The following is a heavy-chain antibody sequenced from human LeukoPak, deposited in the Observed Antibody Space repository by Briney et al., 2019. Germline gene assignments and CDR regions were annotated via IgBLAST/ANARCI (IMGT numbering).Heavy chain of an antibody. CDR2: ISYDGSNK. CDR3: ARPLGKGQDY. Sequence: GRSLRLSCAASGFTFSSYAMHWVRQAPGKGLEWVAVISYDGSNKYYADSVKGRFTISRDNPKNSLYLQMNSLRAEDTAVYYCARPLGKGQDYWGQGTLVTVSS. J-gene: IGHJ4*02. D-gene: IGHD7-27*01. CDR1: GFTFSSYA. V-gene: IGHV3-30-3*01.